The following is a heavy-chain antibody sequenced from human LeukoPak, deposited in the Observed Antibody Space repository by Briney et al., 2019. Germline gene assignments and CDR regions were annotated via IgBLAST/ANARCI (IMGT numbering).Heavy chain of an antibody. CDR3: ARDNVNYYAPDP. Sequence: GGSLRLSCSASGFNFGGYAINWVRQAPGQGLEWVGFIRSKALYGTREYAASVEGRFTISRDDSNGITYLQMNALKIEDTAVYCCARDNVNYYAPDPWGQGTLVTVSS. D-gene: IGHD1-7*01. CDR2: IRSKALYGTR. V-gene: IGHV3-49*04. J-gene: IGHJ5*02. CDR1: GFNFGGYA.